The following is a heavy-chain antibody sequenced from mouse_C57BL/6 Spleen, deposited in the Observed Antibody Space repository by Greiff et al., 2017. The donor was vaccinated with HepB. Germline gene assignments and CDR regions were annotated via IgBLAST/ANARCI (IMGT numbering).Heavy chain of an antibody. CDR2: ISDGGSYT. CDR3: ARDHYGSSYGAMDY. CDR1: GFTFSSYA. J-gene: IGHJ4*01. D-gene: IGHD1-1*01. V-gene: IGHV5-4*01. Sequence: EVKLMESGGGLVKPGGSLKLSCAASGFTFSSYAMSWVRQTPEKRLEWVATISDGGSYTYYPDNVKGRFTISRDNAKNNLYLQMSHLKSEDTAMYYSARDHYGSSYGAMDYWGQGTSVTVSS.